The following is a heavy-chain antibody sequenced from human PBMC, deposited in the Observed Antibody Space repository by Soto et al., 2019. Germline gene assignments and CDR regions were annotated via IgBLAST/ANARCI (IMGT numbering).Heavy chain of an antibody. D-gene: IGHD3-10*01. CDR1: GFAFSSHP. J-gene: IGHJ3*02. Sequence: SLRLSCAASGFAFSSHPMSWVRQAPEKGLEWVAGISDGGDLTYNADSVRGRFTISRDNSRNTLYLQMNSLRAEDAAVYYCARRVIGSSRAFDIWGQGTMVTVSS. CDR3: ARRVIGSSRAFDI. CDR2: ISDGGDLT. V-gene: IGHV3-23*01.